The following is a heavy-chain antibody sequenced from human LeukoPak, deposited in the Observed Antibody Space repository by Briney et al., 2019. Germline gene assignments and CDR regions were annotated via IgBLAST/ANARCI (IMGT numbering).Heavy chain of an antibody. D-gene: IGHD3-16*02. CDR1: GGSIRRADYY. CDR3: ASSTPDYVWGSYRYTAFLAH. CDR2: IYHSGST. Sequence: SETLSLTCTVSGGSIRRADYYWGWIRQSPGKGLEWIGSIYHSGSTYYNPSLQSRVTKSVDTSKNQFSLKLNSVTAADTAVYYCASSTPDYVWGSYRYTAFLAHWGQGTLVTVSS. J-gene: IGHJ4*02. V-gene: IGHV4-39*07.